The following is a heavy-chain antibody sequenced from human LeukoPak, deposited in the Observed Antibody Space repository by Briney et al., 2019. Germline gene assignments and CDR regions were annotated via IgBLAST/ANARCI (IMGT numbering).Heavy chain of an antibody. D-gene: IGHD5-18*01. V-gene: IGHV4-59*01. CDR2: IYYSGST. J-gene: IGHJ3*02. CDR1: GGSISSYY. Sequence: SETLSLTCTVSGGSISSYYWSWIRQLPGKGLEWIGYIYYSGSTNYNPSLKSRVTISVDTSKNQFSLKLCSVTAADTAVYYCARHVDTAMEPLSAFDIWGQGTMVTVSS. CDR3: ARHVDTAMEPLSAFDI.